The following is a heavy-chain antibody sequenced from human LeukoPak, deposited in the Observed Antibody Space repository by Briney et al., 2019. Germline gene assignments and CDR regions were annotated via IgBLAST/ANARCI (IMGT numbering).Heavy chain of an antibody. CDR2: ISGSGGST. CDR1: GFTFSSYG. CDR3: AKDQLYYGSGSYYKTYY. D-gene: IGHD3-10*01. V-gene: IGHV3-23*01. J-gene: IGHJ4*02. Sequence: GGSLRLSCAASGFTFSSYGMSWVRQAPGKGLEWVSAISGSGGSTYYADSVKGRFTISRDNSKNTLYLQMNSLRAEDTAVYYCAKDQLYYGSGSYYKTYYWGQGTLVIVSS.